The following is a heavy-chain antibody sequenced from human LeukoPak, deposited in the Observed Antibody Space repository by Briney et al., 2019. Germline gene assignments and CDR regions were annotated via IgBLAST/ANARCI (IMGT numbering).Heavy chain of an antibody. CDR3: ATFVPGIGGFDP. D-gene: IGHD3-16*02. V-gene: IGHV1-24*01. CDR1: GYTLTELS. J-gene: IGHJ5*02. Sequence: ASVKVSCQVSGYTLTELSMHWVRQAPGKGLEWMGGFDSEDGETSYAQKSQGRVTMTVYTSTDTACVELRSLRSEDTAVYYCATFVPGIGGFDPWGQGTLVTVSS. CDR2: FDSEDGET.